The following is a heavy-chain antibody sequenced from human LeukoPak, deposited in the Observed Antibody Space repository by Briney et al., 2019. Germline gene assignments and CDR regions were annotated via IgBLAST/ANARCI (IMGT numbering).Heavy chain of an antibody. CDR3: AKGGYSHDY. CDR1: GFTFSIYG. J-gene: IGHJ4*02. D-gene: IGHD2-15*01. V-gene: IGHV3-30*18. Sequence: GRSLRLSCAASGFTFSIYGMHWVRQAPGKGLEWVAVISFDGTNKFYADSVKGRLPISRDNSKNTLYLQMNSLRAEDTAVYYCAKGGYSHDYWGQGTLVTVSS. CDR2: ISFDGTNK.